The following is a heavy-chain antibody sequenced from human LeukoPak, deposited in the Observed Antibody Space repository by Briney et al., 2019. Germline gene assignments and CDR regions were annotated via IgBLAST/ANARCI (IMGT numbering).Heavy chain of an antibody. CDR3: ARDRGWPAVHFDL. Sequence: LPGGSLRLSCAASGFSFSNHGMHWVRQAPGKGLEWVAVIWYDGSEQYYVDSVKGRFTVSRDNSKSTVYLQMNSLRVEDTALYFCARDRGWPAVHFDLWGQGTLVTVFS. V-gene: IGHV3-33*01. CDR2: IWYDGSEQ. CDR1: GFSFSNHG. J-gene: IGHJ4*02. D-gene: IGHD2-15*01.